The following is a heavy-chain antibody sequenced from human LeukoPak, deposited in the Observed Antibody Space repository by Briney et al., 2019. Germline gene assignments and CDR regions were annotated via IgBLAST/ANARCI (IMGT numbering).Heavy chain of an antibody. CDR2: IKNKSNGGTT. D-gene: IGHD6-13*01. J-gene: IGHJ4*02. V-gene: IGHV3-15*01. CDR1: GFTFSYAW. Sequence: GGSLRLSCAASGFTFSYAWMTWVRQAPGKGLEWVGRIKNKSNGGTTDYAAPVKGRSTISRDDSKDTLYLQMNSLKTEDTAVYYCTTKTRITTTGSDYWGQGTLVTVSS. CDR3: TTKTRITTTGSDY.